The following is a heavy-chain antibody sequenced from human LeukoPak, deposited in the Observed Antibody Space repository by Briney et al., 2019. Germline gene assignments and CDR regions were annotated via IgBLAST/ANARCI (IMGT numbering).Heavy chain of an antibody. J-gene: IGHJ4*02. Sequence: SVTVSCKASGGTFSSYAISWVRQAPGQGLEWMGRIIPIFGTANYAQKFQGRVMITPEETTSTAYMELNSLRSEGTVVYYCASSKKTSWVDYWGQGTLVTVSS. CDR3: ASSKKTSWVDY. CDR1: GGTFSSYA. V-gene: IGHV1-69*13. D-gene: IGHD4-11*01. CDR2: IIPIFGTA.